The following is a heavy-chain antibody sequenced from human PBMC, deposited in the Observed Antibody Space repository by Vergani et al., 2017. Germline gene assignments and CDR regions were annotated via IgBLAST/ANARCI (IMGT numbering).Heavy chain of an antibody. Sequence: VQLVESGGGLVKPGGSVRLSCEASGFTFSSYSMNWVRQAPGKGLEWVSSISSSSSYIYYADSVKGRFTISRDNAKNSLYLQMNSLRAEDTAVYYCARDLSHVAGTFDYWGQGTLVTVSS. V-gene: IGHV3-21*01. CDR1: GFTFSSYS. CDR3: ARDLSHVAGTFDY. D-gene: IGHD6-13*01. CDR2: ISSSSSYI. J-gene: IGHJ4*02.